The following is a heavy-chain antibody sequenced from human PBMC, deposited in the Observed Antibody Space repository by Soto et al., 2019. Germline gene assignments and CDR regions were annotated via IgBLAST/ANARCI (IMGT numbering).Heavy chain of an antibody. V-gene: IGHV3-64*01. CDR3: ASGNSAHWF. CDR1: GVTFNDYY. D-gene: IGHD3-9*01. CDR2: ISGNGVNT. J-gene: IGHJ4*02. Sequence: VQLVESGGDLVQPGGSLRVSCAASGVTFNDYYISWVRQAPGSGPEFVSSISGNGVNTYFGNSVKDRFTISRDNSKNTVYLQMGSLRAEDTAVYYCASGNSAHWFWGQGTLVTVSS.